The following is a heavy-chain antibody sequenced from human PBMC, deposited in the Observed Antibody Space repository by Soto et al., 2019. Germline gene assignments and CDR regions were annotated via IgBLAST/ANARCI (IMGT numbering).Heavy chain of an antibody. V-gene: IGHV4-30-4*01. CDR2: IYYSGST. D-gene: IGHD3-10*01. CDR1: GGSISSGDYY. Sequence: LCGGSISSGDYYWSWIRQPPGKGLEWIGYIYYSGSTYYNPSLKSRVTISVDTSKNQFSLKLRSVTAADTAVYYCAIGITMVRGVIIHYFQHWGQGTLVTVSS. J-gene: IGHJ1*01. CDR3: AIGITMVRGVIIHYFQH.